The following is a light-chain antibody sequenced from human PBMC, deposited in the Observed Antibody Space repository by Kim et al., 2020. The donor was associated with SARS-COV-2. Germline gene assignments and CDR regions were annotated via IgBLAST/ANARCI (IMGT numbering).Light chain of an antibody. CDR1: AGAVTSGYY. J-gene: IGLJ3*02. Sequence: PGGTVTLTCASSAGAVTSGYYPDWCQQKPGQAPRALIYGTSNRHSWTPARFSGSLLGGKAALTLSGVQPEDEADYYCLLYYGGARMCGGGTQLTVL. V-gene: IGLV7-43*01. CDR2: GTS. CDR3: LLYYGGARM.